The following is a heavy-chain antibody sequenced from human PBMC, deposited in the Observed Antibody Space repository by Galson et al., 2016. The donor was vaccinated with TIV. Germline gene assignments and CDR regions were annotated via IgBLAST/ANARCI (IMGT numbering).Heavy chain of an antibody. V-gene: IGHV2-5*02. CDR1: GFSLTTSGVG. J-gene: IGHJ4*02. CDR2: IYWDDDE. D-gene: IGHD5-12*01. CDR3: VHYSGHDYATWYFDY. Sequence: PALVKPTQTLTLTCTFSGFSLTTSGVGVGWIRQSPRRALEFLALIYWDDDERYSPSLRNRLTIAKDTSKTQVVLTMTNMDPADTATYYCVHYSGHDYATWYFDYWGQGTLVTVPS.